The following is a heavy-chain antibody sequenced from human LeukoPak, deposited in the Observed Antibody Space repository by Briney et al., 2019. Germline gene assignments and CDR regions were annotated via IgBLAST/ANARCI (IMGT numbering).Heavy chain of an antibody. CDR3: ARHYYDSSGYYAFDY. J-gene: IGHJ4*02. D-gene: IGHD3-22*01. CDR2: IYYSGST. CDR1: GGSISSGGYS. V-gene: IGHV4-30-4*07. Sequence: PSQTLSLTCAVSGGSISSGGYSWSWIRQPPGKGLEWIGYIYYSGSTYYNPSLKSRVTISVDTSKNQFSLKLSSVTAADAAVYYCARHYYDSSGYYAFDYWGQGTLVTVSS.